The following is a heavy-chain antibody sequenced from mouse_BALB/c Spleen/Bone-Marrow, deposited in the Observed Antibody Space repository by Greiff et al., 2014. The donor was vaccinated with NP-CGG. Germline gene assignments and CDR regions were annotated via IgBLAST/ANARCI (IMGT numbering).Heavy chain of an antibody. D-gene: IGHD4-1*01. V-gene: IGHV5-17*02. CDR3: ARSNWIYYFDY. Sequence: VQLKESGGGLVQPGGSRKLSCAASGFTFSSFGMHWVRQAPEKGLEWVAYISSGSSTIYYADTVKGRFTISRDNPKNTLFLQMTSLRSEDTAMYYCARSNWIYYFDYWGQGTTLTVSS. J-gene: IGHJ2*01. CDR1: GFTFSSFG. CDR2: ISSGSSTI.